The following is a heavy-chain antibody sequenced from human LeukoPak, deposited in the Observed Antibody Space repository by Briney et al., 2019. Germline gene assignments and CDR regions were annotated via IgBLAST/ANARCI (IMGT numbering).Heavy chain of an antibody. CDR2: ISAYNGNT. CDR1: GYTFTSYG. J-gene: IGHJ4*02. V-gene: IGHV1-18*01. Sequence: ASVKVSRKASGYTFTSYGISWVRQAPGQGLEWMGWISAYNGNTNYAQKFQGRVTMTTDTSTSTAYMELSSLRPDDTAVYYCARGSYSSSWYGEDYWGQGTLVTVSS. CDR3: ARGSYSSSWYGEDY. D-gene: IGHD6-13*01.